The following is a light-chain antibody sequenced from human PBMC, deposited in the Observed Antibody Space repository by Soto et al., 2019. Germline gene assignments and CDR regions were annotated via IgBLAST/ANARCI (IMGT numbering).Light chain of an antibody. CDR3: QQRDSWPLP. V-gene: IGKV3-11*01. CDR1: QRVRSD. J-gene: IGKJ4*01. CDR2: DVS. Sequence: EIVLTQSPATLSLSPGERATLSCRASQRVRSDLAWYQQKPGQPPRLLIYDVSDRATGVPARFSGSASGADFNLTIYSLEPEDSAVDYCQQRDSWPLPFGRGTKVEIK.